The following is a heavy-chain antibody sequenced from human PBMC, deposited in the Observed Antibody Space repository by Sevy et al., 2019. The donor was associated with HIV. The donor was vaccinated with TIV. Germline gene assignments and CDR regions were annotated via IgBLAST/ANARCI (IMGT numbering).Heavy chain of an antibody. CDR3: APARSSGTYDY. Sequence: GGSLRLSCAASGFTFSSYAMHWVRQAPGKGLEWVAVISYDGNNKYYADSVKGRFTISRDNSKNMLYLQMNSLRAEDTAMYYCAPARSSGTYDYWGQGTLVTVSS. CDR2: ISYDGNNK. V-gene: IGHV3-30*04. CDR1: GFTFSSYA. D-gene: IGHD1-26*01. J-gene: IGHJ4*02.